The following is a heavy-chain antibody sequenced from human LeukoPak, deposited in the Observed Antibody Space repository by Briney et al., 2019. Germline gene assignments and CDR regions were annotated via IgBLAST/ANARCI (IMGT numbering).Heavy chain of an antibody. CDR2: IYSGGST. CDR3: ARDPQSWSHELRVPVWFDP. J-gene: IGHJ5*02. CDR1: GFTVSSNY. D-gene: IGHD1-7*01. V-gene: IGHV3-66*01. Sequence: GGSLRLSCAASGFTVSSNYMSWVRQAPGKGLEWVSVIYSGGSTYYADSVKGRFTISRDNSKNTLYLQMNSLRAEDTAVYYCARDPQSWSHELRVPVWFDPWGQGTLVTVSS.